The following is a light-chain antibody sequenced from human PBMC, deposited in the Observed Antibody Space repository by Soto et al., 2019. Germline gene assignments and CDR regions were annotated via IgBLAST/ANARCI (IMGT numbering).Light chain of an antibody. J-gene: IGKJ2*01. Sequence: EIVMTQSPATLSVSPGERATLSCRASQSVSSNLAWYQQKPGQAPRLLIYGASTRATGIPARFSGSGSGTEFTLTISSLQSEGFAVYYGQQYNNWPPYTFGQGTKLEIK. CDR2: GAS. CDR1: QSVSSN. V-gene: IGKV3-15*01. CDR3: QQYNNWPPYT.